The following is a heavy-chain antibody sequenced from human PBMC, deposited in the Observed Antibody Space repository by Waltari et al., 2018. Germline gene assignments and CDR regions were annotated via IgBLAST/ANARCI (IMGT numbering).Heavy chain of an antibody. Sequence: EVQLVESGGGLVQPGRSLRLSCTGAGFTFGDYAMSWVRQAPGKGLEWVGVIRSKAEGGTTEYAASGRGRFTIAREDSKSIAYLQMNRLETEDTAVYHCRRDIRLRELFSTDYYMDVWGKGTTVTVSS. J-gene: IGHJ6*03. CDR3: RRDIRLRELFSTDYYMDV. V-gene: IGHV3-49*04. CDR1: GFTFGDYA. D-gene: IGHD3-10*01. CDR2: IRSKAEGGTT.